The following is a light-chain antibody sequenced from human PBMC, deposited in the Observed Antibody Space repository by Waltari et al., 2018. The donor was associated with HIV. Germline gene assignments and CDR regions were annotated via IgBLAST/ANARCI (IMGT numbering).Light chain of an antibody. CDR2: GAS. V-gene: IGKV3-20*01. CDR1: QGVPHRF. Sequence: EIVLTQSPGTLSFSPGDRASLPCRASQGVPHRFLAWYQQKRGQAPRLLIYGASSRASGIPDRFRGGGSGADFTLTICRLEPEDFAVYYCLHHGSLPYTFGQGTKLEIK. J-gene: IGKJ2*01. CDR3: LHHGSLPYT.